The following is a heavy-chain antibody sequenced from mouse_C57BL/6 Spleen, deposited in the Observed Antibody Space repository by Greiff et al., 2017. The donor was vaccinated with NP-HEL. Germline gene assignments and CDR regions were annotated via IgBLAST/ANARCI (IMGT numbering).Heavy chain of an antibody. CDR3: ARRAYYSNYVVLYYAMDY. Sequence: VQLQQSGPELVKPGASVKISCKASGYTFTDYYMNWVKQSHGKSLEWIGDINPNNGGTSYNQKFKGKATLTVDKSSSTAYMELRSLTSEDSAVYYCARRAYYSNYVVLYYAMDYWGQGTSVTVSS. V-gene: IGHV1-26*01. D-gene: IGHD2-5*01. J-gene: IGHJ4*01. CDR2: INPNNGGT. CDR1: GYTFTDYY.